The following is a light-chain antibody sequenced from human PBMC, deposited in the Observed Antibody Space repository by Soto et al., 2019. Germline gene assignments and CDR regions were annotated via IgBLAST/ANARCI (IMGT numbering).Light chain of an antibody. CDR2: NVS. V-gene: IGLV2-14*01. J-gene: IGLJ1*01. Sequence: QSALTQPASVSGSPGQSITISCTGTSSDVGGYNYFSWYQQHPGKAPKLMIYNVSNRPSGVSNRFSGSKSGNTASLTISGLQAEDAADYYCSSYTSSSTYVFGTGTKLTVL. CDR1: SSDVGGYNY. CDR3: SSYTSSSTYV.